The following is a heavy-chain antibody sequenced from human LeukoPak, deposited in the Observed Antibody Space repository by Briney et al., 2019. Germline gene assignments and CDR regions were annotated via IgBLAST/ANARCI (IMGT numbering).Heavy chain of an antibody. CDR3: ARWDDSAWGFGN. CDR1: GGSLSGYY. V-gene: IGHV4-34*01. D-gene: IGHD6-19*01. CDR2: INHGGFT. Sequence: SETLSLTCAVYGGSLSGYYWSWIRQPPGKGLEWIGEINHGGFTTYNPSLKSRVTISVDTSKNQFSLKLTSVTAADTAVYYCARWDDSAWGFGNWGPGTLVTVSS. J-gene: IGHJ4*02.